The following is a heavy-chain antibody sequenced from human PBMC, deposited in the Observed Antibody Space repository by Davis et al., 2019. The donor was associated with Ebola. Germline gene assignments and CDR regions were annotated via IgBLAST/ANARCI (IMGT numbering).Heavy chain of an antibody. V-gene: IGHV3-7*03. D-gene: IGHD3-10*01. Sequence: GGSLRLSCTASGFTFNVYWMSWVRQVPGKGLEWVANINQDGSEKYYVDSVKGRFTISRDNAKKSLYLQMNSLRVEDTAVYYCTRDYSGARRSWFGWFDPWGQGTLVTVSS. CDR3: TRDYSGARRSWFGWFDP. CDR1: GFTFNVYW. CDR2: INQDGSEK. J-gene: IGHJ5*02.